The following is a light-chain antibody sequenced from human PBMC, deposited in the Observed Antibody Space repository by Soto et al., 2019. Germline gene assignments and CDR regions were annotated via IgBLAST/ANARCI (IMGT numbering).Light chain of an antibody. J-gene: IGLJ1*01. V-gene: IGLV2-11*01. CDR2: VVS. Sequence: QSALTQPRSVSGSPGQSVTISCTGTSIDVGGYNFVFWYQQHPGKAPKLMIYVVSKRPSGVPDRFSGSKSGNTASLTISGLQGEDEADYYCCSYTGSYTYVFGSGTKLTVL. CDR3: CSYTGSYTYV. CDR1: SIDVGGYNF.